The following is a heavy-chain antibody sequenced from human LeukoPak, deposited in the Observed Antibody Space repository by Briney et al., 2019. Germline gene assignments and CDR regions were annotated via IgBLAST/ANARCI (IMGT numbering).Heavy chain of an antibody. CDR2: INQDGREK. Sequence: GGSLRLSCAASGFTFSSYWMSWVRQAPGKGLEWVANINQDGREKYYVDSVKGRFTISRDNAKNSLYLQMNSLRAEDTAVYYCARDIIVVPAAICYFDYWGQGTLVTVSS. J-gene: IGHJ4*02. V-gene: IGHV3-7*01. CDR1: GFTFSSYW. CDR3: ARDIIVVPAAICYFDY. D-gene: IGHD2-2*02.